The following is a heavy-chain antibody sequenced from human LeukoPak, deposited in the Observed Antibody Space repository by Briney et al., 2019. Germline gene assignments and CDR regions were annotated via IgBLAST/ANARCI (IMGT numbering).Heavy chain of an antibody. J-gene: IGHJ4*02. CDR2: ISSTSSET. Sequence: GGSLRLSCAASGFTLSHVKMNWVRQAPGKGLEWVSSISSTSSETRYADSVKGRFTISRDNAKNSVYLQMTSLRAEDTAVYYCARDGGGLDYWGQGTLVTVSS. CDR1: GFTLSHVK. D-gene: IGHD3-16*01. CDR3: ARDGGGLDY. V-gene: IGHV3-21*01.